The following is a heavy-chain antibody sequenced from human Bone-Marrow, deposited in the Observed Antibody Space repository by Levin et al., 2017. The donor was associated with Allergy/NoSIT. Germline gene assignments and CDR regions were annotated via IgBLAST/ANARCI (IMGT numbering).Heavy chain of an antibody. CDR3: ARDRQWLGSPYGMDV. CDR1: GFTFSSYG. J-gene: IGHJ6*02. D-gene: IGHD6-19*01. V-gene: IGHV3-33*01. CDR2: IWYDGSNK. Sequence: LSLTCAASGFTFSSYGMHWVRQAPGKGLEWVAVIWYDGSNKYYADSVKGRFTISRDNSKNTLYLQMNSLRAEDTAVYYCARDRQWLGSPYGMDVWGQGTTVTVSS.